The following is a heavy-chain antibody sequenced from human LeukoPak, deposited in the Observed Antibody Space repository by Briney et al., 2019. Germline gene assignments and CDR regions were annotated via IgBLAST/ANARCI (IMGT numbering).Heavy chain of an antibody. D-gene: IGHD3-22*01. CDR3: ATVHYYDSSGYYYFRY. CDR1: GFSFSTYS. J-gene: IGHJ4*02. CDR2: ISSGGRYV. Sequence: GGSLRLSCAASGFSFSTYSMNWVRQAPGKGLEWVSSISSGGRYVYYADSVKGRFTISRDNAKNSLYLQMNSLRAEDTAVYYCATVHYYDSSGYYYFRYWGQGTLVTVSS. V-gene: IGHV3-21*01.